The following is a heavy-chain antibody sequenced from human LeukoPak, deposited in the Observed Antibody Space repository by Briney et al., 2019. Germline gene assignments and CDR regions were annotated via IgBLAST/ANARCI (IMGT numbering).Heavy chain of an antibody. CDR2: IYSDNT. J-gene: IGHJ4*02. Sequence: GSLRLSCTVSGFTVSSNSMSWVRQAPGKGLEWVSFIYSDNTHYSDSVKGRFTISRDNAKNTLYLQMNSLRAEDTAVYYCARDSYDSSLDYWGQGTLVTVSX. V-gene: IGHV3-53*01. CDR3: ARDSYDSSLDY. D-gene: IGHD3-22*01. CDR1: GFTVSSNS.